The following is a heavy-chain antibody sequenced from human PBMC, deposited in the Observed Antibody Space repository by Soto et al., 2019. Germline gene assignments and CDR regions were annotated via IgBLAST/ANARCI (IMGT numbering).Heavy chain of an antibody. D-gene: IGHD5-12*01. V-gene: IGHV3-23*01. CDR1: GFTFSSYV. Sequence: EVRLLESGGGLIQPGGSLRLSCAASGFTFSSYVMSWVRQAPGTGLEWVSGISGSGTNTYYADSVKGRFTISRDNSKNTLYLQMTSLRDEDTAEYYCAKDNSPYSGYNSFDYWGEGTLVTVSS. CDR2: ISGSGTNT. J-gene: IGHJ4*02. CDR3: AKDNSPYSGYNSFDY.